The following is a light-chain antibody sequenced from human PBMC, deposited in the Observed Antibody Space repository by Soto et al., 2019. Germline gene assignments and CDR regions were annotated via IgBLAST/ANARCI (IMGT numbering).Light chain of an antibody. V-gene: IGKV1-5*03. CDR2: KVS. CDR3: QHYKLYPVT. CDR1: QSISPW. Sequence: DIQMTQSPSTLSASIGDRVTITCRASQSISPWLAWYQQKPGKSPKLLIYKVSNLESGVPSRFSGSGSRTEFTLTISSLQPDDFATYYCQHYKLYPVTFGGGTRVEIK. J-gene: IGKJ4*01.